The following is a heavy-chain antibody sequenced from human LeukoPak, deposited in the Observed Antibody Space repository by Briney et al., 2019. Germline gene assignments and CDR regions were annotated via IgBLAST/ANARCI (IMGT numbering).Heavy chain of an antibody. Sequence: AGGSLRLSCAASGFTFTNYWMHWVRQAPGKGLEWVGRMKSKTDGGTTDYAAPVKGRFTISRDDSKNTLYLQLNSLKTEDTAVYYCTTGYSSSWYYASSYGGLFDYWGQGTLVTVSS. CDR1: GFTFTNYW. J-gene: IGHJ4*02. V-gene: IGHV3-15*01. CDR2: MKSKTDGGTT. D-gene: IGHD6-13*01. CDR3: TTGYSSSWYYASSYGGLFDY.